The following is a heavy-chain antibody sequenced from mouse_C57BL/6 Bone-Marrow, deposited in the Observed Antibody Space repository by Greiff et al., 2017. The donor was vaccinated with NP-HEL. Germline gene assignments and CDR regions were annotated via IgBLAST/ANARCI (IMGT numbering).Heavy chain of an antibody. Sequence: EVQLQQSGAELVRPGASVKLSCTASGFNIKDDYMHWVKQRPEQGLEWIGWIDPENGDTEYASKFQGKATITADTSSNTAYLQLSSLTSEDTAVYYCTIWFQAWCAYWGQGTLVTVSA. D-gene: IGHD2-2*01. CDR3: TIWFQAWCAY. CDR1: GFNIKDDY. V-gene: IGHV14-4*01. CDR2: IDPENGDT. J-gene: IGHJ3*01.